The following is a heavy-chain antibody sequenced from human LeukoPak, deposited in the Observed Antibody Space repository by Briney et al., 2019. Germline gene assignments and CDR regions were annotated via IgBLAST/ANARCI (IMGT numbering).Heavy chain of an antibody. J-gene: IGHJ4*02. CDR1: GFTFSSYS. D-gene: IGHD2-8*01. CDR3: ASDRAPSEDIVLMVYAQYDY. V-gene: IGHV3-21*01. Sequence: GGSLRLSCAASGFTFSSYSMNWVRQAPGKGLEWVSSISSSSSYIYYAGSVKGRFTISRDNAKNSLYLQMNSLRAEDTAVYYCASDRAPSEDIVLMVYAQYDYWGQGTLVTVSS. CDR2: ISSSSSYI.